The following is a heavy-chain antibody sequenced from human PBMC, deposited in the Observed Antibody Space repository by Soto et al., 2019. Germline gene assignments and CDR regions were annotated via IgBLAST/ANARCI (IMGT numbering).Heavy chain of an antibody. CDR1: GYTFTSYG. J-gene: IGHJ6*02. CDR2: ISAYDGNT. D-gene: IGHD3-22*01. V-gene: IGHV1-18*01. CDR3: ARGGYYDSSGSRNYYYYGMNV. Sequence: ASVKVSCKASGYTFTSYGINWVRQAPGQGLEWLGWISAYDGNTNYAQILQGRVSMTTDTSTNTAYMEVRSLRSDDTAVYYCARGGYYDSSGSRNYYYYGMNVWGQGTTVTVSS.